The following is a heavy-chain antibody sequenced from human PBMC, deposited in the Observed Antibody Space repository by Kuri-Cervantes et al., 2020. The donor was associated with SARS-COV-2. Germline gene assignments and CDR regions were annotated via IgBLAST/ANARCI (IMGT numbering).Heavy chain of an antibody. CDR1: GGSISGYY. J-gene: IGHJ1*01. D-gene: IGHD2-2*01. CDR3: ARHRPTSGYFQH. Sequence: SETLSLTCTVSGGSISGYYWSWIRQPPGKGLEWIGEINHSGSTNYNPSLKSRVTISVDTSKNQFSLKLSSVTAADTAVYYCARHRPTSGYFQHWGQGTLVTVSS. V-gene: IGHV4-34*01. CDR2: INHSGST.